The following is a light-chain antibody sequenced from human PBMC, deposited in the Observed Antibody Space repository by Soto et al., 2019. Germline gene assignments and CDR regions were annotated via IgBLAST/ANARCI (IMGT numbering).Light chain of an antibody. CDR3: CSYAGSSTSGVV. V-gene: IGLV2-23*01. Sequence: QSVLTQPPSASGSPGQSVTISCTGTSSDVGGYNYVSWYQQHPGKAPKLMIYEGSKRPSGVSNRFSGSKSGNTASLTISGLQAEDEADYYCCSYAGSSTSGVVFGGGTKLTVL. CDR1: SSDVGGYNY. J-gene: IGLJ2*01. CDR2: EGS.